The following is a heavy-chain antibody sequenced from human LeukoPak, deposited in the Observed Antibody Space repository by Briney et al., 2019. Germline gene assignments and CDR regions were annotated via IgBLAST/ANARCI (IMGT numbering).Heavy chain of an antibody. D-gene: IGHD6-13*01. CDR3: TRARGQLADLDY. CDR1: GGSISSGDYY. V-gene: IGHV4-31*03. J-gene: IGHJ4*02. Sequence: SETLSLTCTVSGGSISSGDYYWSWIRQHPGKGLEWIGYIYYSGSTSYNPSLKSRVTISLDTSKNQFSLKLSSVTAADTAVYYCTRARGQLADLDYWGQGTLVTVSS. CDR2: IYYSGST.